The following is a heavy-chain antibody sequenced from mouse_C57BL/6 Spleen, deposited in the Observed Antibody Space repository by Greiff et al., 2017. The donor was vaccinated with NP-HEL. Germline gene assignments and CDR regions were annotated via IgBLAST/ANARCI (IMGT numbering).Heavy chain of an antibody. CDR1: GYAFTNYL. CDR3: ARRLRYHDY. V-gene: IGHV1-54*01. CDR2: INPGSGGT. Sequence: QVQLQQSGAELVRPGTSVKVSCKASGYAFTNYLIEWVKQRPGQGLEWIGVINPGSGGTNYNEKFKGKATLTADKSSSTAYMQLSSLTSEDSAVYFCARRLRYHDYWGQGTTLTVSS. D-gene: IGHD1-1*01. J-gene: IGHJ2*01.